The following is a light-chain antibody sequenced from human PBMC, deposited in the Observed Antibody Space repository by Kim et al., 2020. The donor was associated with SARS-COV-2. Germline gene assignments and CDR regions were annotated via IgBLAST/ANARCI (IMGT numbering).Light chain of an antibody. V-gene: IGLV1-47*01. CDR1: CPNIGSNY. CDR2: RNN. CDR3: AAWDDSLSGRV. Sequence: ITISFSGRCPNIGSNYVHWYQQLPGTAPKLRIYRNNKRPSGVPDRFAGSKSGTAASLAISGLRSEDEADYYCAAWDDSLSGRVFGGGTQLTVL. J-gene: IGLJ3*02.